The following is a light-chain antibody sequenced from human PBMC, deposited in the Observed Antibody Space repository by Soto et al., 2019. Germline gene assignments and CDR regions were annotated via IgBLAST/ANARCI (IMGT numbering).Light chain of an antibody. CDR2: AAS. CDR3: QQTYSTLLT. CDR1: QSISNY. V-gene: IGKV1-39*01. Sequence: DIQMTQSPSSLSASVGDRVTITCRASQSISNYLNWYQQKPGQAPKLLIYAASSLQTGVPSRFSGGGSGPDFTLTISSLQPEDFATYYCQQTYSTLLTFGGGTKGEI. J-gene: IGKJ4*01.